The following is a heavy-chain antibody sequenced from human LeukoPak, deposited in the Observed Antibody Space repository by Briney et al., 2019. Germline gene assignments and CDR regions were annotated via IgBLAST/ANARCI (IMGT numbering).Heavy chain of an antibody. CDR2: VYHNGNT. J-gene: IGHJ5*02. Sequence: PSETLSLTCTVSGDSLSSGSYYWTWIRQPPGKDLEWIGYVYHNGNTNYNPSLKSRVTMSVDRSKNQFSLQLSFVTAADTAVYYCASSVYNWFDPWGQGTLVTVSS. D-gene: IGHD5/OR15-5a*01. V-gene: IGHV4-30-2*01. CDR1: GDSLSSGSYY. CDR3: ASSVYNWFDP.